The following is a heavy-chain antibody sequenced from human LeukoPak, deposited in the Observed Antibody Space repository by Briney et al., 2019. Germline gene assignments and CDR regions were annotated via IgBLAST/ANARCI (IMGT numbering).Heavy chain of an antibody. CDR2: IYTSGST. CDR1: GFTFSNYR. J-gene: IGHJ3*02. V-gene: IGHV4-59*10. D-gene: IGHD3-10*01. CDR3: GIVLWLGELFDAFDI. Sequence: GSLRLSCAASGFTFSNYRMNWVRQAPGKGLEWIGRIYTSGSTNYNPSLKSRVTMSVDTSKNQFSLKLSSVTAADTAVYYCGIVLWLGELFDAFDIWGQGTMVTVSS.